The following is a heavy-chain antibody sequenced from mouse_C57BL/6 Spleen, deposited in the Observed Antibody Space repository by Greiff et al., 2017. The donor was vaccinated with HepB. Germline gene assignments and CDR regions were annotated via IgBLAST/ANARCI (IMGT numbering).Heavy chain of an antibody. J-gene: IGHJ1*03. CDR3: ARSTERRGYFDV. V-gene: IGHV1-59*01. CDR2: IDPSDSYT. Sequence: QVQLQQSGAELVRPGTSVKLSCKASGYTFTSYWMHWVKQRPGQGLEWIGVIDPSDSYTNYNQKFKGKATLTVDTSSSTAYMQLSSLTSEDSAVYYCARSTERRGYFDVWGTGTTVTVSS. CDR1: GYTFTSYW. D-gene: IGHD1-2*01.